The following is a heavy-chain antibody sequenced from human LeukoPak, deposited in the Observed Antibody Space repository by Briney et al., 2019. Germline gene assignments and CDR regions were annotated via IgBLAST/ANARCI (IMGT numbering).Heavy chain of an antibody. D-gene: IGHD5-24*01. J-gene: IGHJ3*01. Sequence: GGSLRLSCAASGFTFNSYEMNWVRQAPGEGLEWVSYISSSSYSIYYADSVKGRFTVSRDNAKNSLYLQMNSLRADDTAVYYCAMKAVPRPRLHDAFDFWGQGTVVSVSS. CDR1: GFTFNSYE. V-gene: IGHV3-48*03. CDR3: AMKAVPRPRLHDAFDF. CDR2: ISSSSYSI.